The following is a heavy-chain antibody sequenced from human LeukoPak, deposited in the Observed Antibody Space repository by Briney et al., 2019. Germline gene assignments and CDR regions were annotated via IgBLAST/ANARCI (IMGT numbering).Heavy chain of an antibody. CDR2: IRYDGSNK. CDR1: GFTFSSYG. V-gene: IGHV3-30*02. D-gene: IGHD3-9*01. CDR3: AKDRELLRYFDWSDAFDI. J-gene: IGHJ3*02. Sequence: PGGSLRLSCAASGFTFSSYGMHWVRQAPGKGLEWVAFIRYDGSNKYYADCVKGRFTISRDNSKNTLYLQMNSLRAEDTAVYYCAKDRELLRYFDWSDAFDIWGQGTMVTVSS.